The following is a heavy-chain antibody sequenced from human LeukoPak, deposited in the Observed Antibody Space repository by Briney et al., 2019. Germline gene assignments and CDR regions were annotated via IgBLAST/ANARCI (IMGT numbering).Heavy chain of an antibody. Sequence: SETLSLTCTVSGASISSGGYYWRWLRQHPGKGLEWLGYIYYSGSTYYNPSLKSRVTISVDTSKNQFSLKLSSVTAADTAVYYCARSQLPDIVVVPAAIPAGYYFDYWGQGTLVTVSS. CDR2: IYYSGST. D-gene: IGHD2-2*01. CDR3: ARSQLPDIVVVPAAIPAGYYFDY. CDR1: GASISSGGYY. V-gene: IGHV4-31*03. J-gene: IGHJ4*02.